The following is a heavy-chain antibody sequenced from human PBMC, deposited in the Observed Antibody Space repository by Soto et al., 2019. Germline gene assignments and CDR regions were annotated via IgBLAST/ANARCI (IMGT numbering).Heavy chain of an antibody. CDR1: GGSISSGGYS. CDR3: ARGQVVAAQH. J-gene: IGHJ4*02. D-gene: IGHD2-15*01. CDR2: IYHSGST. Sequence: QLQLQESGSGLVKPSQTLSLTCAVSGGSISSGGYSWSWIRQPPGKGLEWIGYIYHSGSTYYNPSLTRXAXLXLDRSKNQFSLKLSSVTAADTAVYYCARGQVVAAQHWGQGTLVTVSS. V-gene: IGHV4-30-2*01.